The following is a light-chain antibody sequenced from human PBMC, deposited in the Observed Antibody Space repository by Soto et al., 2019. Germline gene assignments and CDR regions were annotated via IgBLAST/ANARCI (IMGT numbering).Light chain of an antibody. CDR2: AAS. CDR1: QGISTS. CDR3: QQSYSTPRT. Sequence: DIQMTQSPSSLSASVGDRVTITCRASQGISTSLNWYQQTPGKAPRLLIYAASSLQSGVPSRFSGSGSGTDFTLTISSLQHEDFATYYCQQSYSTPRTFGQGTKVDIK. J-gene: IGKJ1*01. V-gene: IGKV1-39*01.